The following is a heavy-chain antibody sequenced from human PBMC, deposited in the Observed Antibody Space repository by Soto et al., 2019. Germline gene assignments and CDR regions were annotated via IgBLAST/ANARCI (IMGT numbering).Heavy chain of an antibody. V-gene: IGHV4-34*01. J-gene: IGHJ5*02. D-gene: IGHD3-3*01. CDR3: ATRITVFGLLIPPFDP. Sequence: SETLSLTCAVYGGSVNGYYCNWIRQPPWKGLEWIGEINHTGVTHYNPSLKSRVTMSVDTSKNQFSLRLSSVTAADTAIYYCATRITVFGLLIPPFDPWGQGTQVTVSS. CDR1: GGSVNGYY. CDR2: INHTGVT.